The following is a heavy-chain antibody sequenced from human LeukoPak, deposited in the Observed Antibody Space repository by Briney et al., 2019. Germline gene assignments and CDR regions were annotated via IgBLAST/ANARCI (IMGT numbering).Heavy chain of an antibody. CDR3: ASRSLWYGEDY. D-gene: IGHD3-10*01. CDR2: ISGSGGST. J-gene: IGHJ4*02. V-gene: IGHV3-23*01. Sequence: GGSLRLSCAASGSTFSTYAMSWVRQAPGKGLEWVSVISGSGGSTYYADSMKGRFTISRDNSKNTLYLQMNSLRAEDTAVYYCASRSLWYGEDYWGQGTLVTVSS. CDR1: GSTFSTYA.